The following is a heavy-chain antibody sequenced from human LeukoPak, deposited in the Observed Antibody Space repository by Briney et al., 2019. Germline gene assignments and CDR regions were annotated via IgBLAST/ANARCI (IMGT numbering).Heavy chain of an antibody. Sequence: PSETLSLTCAVYGGSFSGYYWSWIRQPPGKGLEWIGEINHSGSTYYNPSLKSRVTISVDTSKNQFSLELSSVTAADTAVYYCASRVVGATIGDAFDIWGQGTMVTVSS. J-gene: IGHJ3*02. CDR2: INHSGST. V-gene: IGHV4-34*01. CDR1: GGSFSGYY. CDR3: ASRVVGATIGDAFDI. D-gene: IGHD1-26*01.